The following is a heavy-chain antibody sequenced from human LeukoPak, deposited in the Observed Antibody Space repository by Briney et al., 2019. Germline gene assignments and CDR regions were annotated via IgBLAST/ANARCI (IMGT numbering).Heavy chain of an antibody. Sequence: GGSLRLSCTASGFTFGDYAMSWVRQAPGKGLEWVSAISGSGGSTYYADSVKGRFTISRDNSKNTLYLQMNSLRAEDAAVYYCAKAKLLRFLEWLDYWGQGTLVTVSS. V-gene: IGHV3-23*01. D-gene: IGHD3-3*01. CDR2: ISGSGGST. J-gene: IGHJ4*02. CDR3: AKAKLLRFLEWLDY. CDR1: GFTFGDYA.